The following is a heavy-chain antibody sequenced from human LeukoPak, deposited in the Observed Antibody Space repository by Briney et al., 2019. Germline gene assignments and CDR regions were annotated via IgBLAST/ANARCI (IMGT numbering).Heavy chain of an antibody. J-gene: IGHJ4*02. CDR1: GYTFTSYW. V-gene: IGHV5-51*01. CDR2: IYPGDSDT. D-gene: IGHD6-19*01. Sequence: GESLKISCKGSGYTFTSYWIGWVRQMPGKGLEWMGIIYPGDSDTRYSPSFQGQVTISTDRSISTAYLQWSSLKASDTAMYYCARHSRRSSGWYRDYWGQGTLVTVAS. CDR3: ARHSRRSSGWYRDY.